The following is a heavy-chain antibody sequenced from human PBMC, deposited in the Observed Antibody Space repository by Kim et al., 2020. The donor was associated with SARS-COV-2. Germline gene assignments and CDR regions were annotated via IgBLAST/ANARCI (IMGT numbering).Heavy chain of an antibody. CDR1: GDSVSSNSAA. D-gene: IGHD6-13*01. CDR3: ARDKAAAGRGWPNYFDY. J-gene: IGHJ4*02. CDR2: TYYRSKWYN. Sequence: SQTLSLTCAISGDSVSSNSAAWHWIRQSPSRGLEWLGRTYYRSKWYNDYAVSVKSRITINPDTSKNQFSLQLNSVTPEDTAVYYCARDKAAAGRGWPNYFDYWGQGTLVTVSS. V-gene: IGHV6-1*01.